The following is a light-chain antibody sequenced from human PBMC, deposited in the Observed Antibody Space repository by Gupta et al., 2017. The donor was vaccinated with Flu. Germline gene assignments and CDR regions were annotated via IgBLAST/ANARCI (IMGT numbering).Light chain of an antibody. CDR3: GSWDSSLSASV. CDR1: SSNSGNNY. V-gene: IGLV1-51*01. J-gene: IGLJ7*01. Sequence: QSVLTRRPSVSAAPRQKVTPSCSGSSSNSGNNYVSWYQQLPGTTPKLLIYGNNKRPSGVPDRFSGSKSGTSATLGITGLQAEDEADYYCGSWDSSLSASVFGGGTQLTVL. CDR2: GNN.